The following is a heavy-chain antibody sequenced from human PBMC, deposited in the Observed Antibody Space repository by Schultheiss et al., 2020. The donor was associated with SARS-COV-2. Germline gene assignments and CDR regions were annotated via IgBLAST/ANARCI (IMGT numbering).Heavy chain of an antibody. CDR1: GYTFTSYY. Sequence: ASVKVSCKASGYTFTSYYMHWVRQAPGQGLEWMGIINPNSGGTNYAQKFQGWVTITRDMSTSTAYMELSSLRSEDTAVYYCTRHPWESVAVAEWFDPWGQGTLVTVSS. CDR2: INPNSGGT. CDR3: TRHPWESVAVAEWFDP. J-gene: IGHJ5*02. V-gene: IGHV1-2*04. D-gene: IGHD6-19*01.